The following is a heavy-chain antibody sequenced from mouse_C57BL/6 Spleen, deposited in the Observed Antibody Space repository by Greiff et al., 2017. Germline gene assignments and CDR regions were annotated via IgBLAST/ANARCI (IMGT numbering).Heavy chain of an antibody. CDR2: IDPETGGT. Sequence: QVQLQQPGAELVRPGASVTLSCKASGYTFTDYEMHWVKQTPVHGLEWIGAIDPETGGTAYNQKFKGKAILTADKSSSTAYMELRSLTSEDSAVYYCTRGVFAYWGQGTLVTVSA. V-gene: IGHV1-15*01. CDR1: GYTFTDYE. J-gene: IGHJ3*01. CDR3: TRGVFAY.